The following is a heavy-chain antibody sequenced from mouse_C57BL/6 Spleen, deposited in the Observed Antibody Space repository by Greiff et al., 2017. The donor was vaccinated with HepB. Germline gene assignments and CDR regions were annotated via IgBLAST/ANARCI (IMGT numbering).Heavy chain of an antibody. J-gene: IGHJ2*01. Sequence: EVQGVESGPELVKPGASVKISCKASGYSFTGYYMNWVKQSPEKSLEWIGEINPSTGGTTYNQKFKAKATLTVDKSSSTAYMQLKSLTSEDSAVYYCASFYYAFDYWGQGTTLTVSS. D-gene: IGHD1-1*01. V-gene: IGHV1-42*01. CDR3: ASFYYAFDY. CDR1: GYSFTGYY. CDR2: INPSTGGT.